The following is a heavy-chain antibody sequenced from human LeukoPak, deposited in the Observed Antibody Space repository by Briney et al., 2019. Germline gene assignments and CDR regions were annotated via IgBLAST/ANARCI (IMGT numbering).Heavy chain of an antibody. CDR1: GFTFRNYW. CDR3: AREDYDI. D-gene: IGHD3-16*01. V-gene: IGHV3-7*01. CDR2: IKQDGSEK. J-gene: IGHJ3*02. Sequence: GGSLRLSCAASGFTFRNYWMSWVRQAPGKGLEWVANIKQDGSEKYYVDSVKGRFTISRDNAKNSLYLQLNSLRAEGTAVYYCAREDYDIWGQGTMVTVSS.